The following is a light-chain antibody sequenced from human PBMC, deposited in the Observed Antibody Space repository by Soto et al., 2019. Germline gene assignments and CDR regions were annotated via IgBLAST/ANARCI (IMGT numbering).Light chain of an antibody. J-gene: IGKJ5*01. Sequence: DIQMTQCPSSVSASVGDRVTITCRASQGISRWLAWYQQKPGKAPKLLIYTASTLQYGVPSRFSGSGSGTEFTLTISSLQPEDFATYYCQQANSFPITFGQGTRLEIK. CDR2: TAS. CDR1: QGISRW. V-gene: IGKV1-12*01. CDR3: QQANSFPIT.